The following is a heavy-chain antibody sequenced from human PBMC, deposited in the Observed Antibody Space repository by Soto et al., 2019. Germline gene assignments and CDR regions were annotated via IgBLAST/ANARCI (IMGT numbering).Heavy chain of an antibody. CDR1: GFTFSDYF. CDR2: ICGRGGNI. V-gene: IGHV3-11*01. Sequence: QVQLVESGGGVVKPGGSLRLSCAASGFTFSDYFMNWSRQTPGKGLEWLSYICGRGGNIYYADSVRGRFTISRDNAKSLVYMQMNSLRAEDTAVYYRAGDQGPNYMAAWGKGTTVTVS. CDR3: AGDQGPNYMAA. J-gene: IGHJ6*03.